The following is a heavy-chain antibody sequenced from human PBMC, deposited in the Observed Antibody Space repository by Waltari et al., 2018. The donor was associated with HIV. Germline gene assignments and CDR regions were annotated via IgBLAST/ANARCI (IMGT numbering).Heavy chain of an antibody. CDR1: VYTFTSYN. Sequence: QVQLVQSGAEVKKPGASVKVSCKASVYTFTSYNIYWVRQAPGQGLGWMGWMNPNTGDRAYAQKFQGRVTMTRNTAMSAAYMELSSLRSEDTAVYYCARVRRPSGSYYLSYWGQGTLVTVSS. CDR3: ARVRRPSGSYYLSY. V-gene: IGHV1-8*01. CDR2: MNPNTGDR. J-gene: IGHJ4*02. D-gene: IGHD1-26*01.